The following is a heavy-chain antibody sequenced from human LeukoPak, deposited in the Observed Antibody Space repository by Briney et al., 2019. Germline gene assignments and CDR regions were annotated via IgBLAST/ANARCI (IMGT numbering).Heavy chain of an antibody. CDR2: IYYSGST. CDR3: ARPPHDPWGGSYYDAFDI. D-gene: IGHD1-26*01. V-gene: IGHV4-39*01. Sequence: SETLSLTCTVSGGSISSSSYYWGWIRQPPGKGLEWIGSIYYSGSTYYNPSLKSRVTISVDTSKNQFSLKLSSVTAADTAVYYCARPPHDPWGGSYYDAFDIWGQGTMVTVSS. J-gene: IGHJ3*02. CDR1: GGSISSSSYY.